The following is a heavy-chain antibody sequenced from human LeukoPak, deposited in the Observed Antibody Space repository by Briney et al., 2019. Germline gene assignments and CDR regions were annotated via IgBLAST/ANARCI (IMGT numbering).Heavy chain of an antibody. Sequence: GGTLRLSCAASGFTFSIYAMTWVRQAPGKGLEWVSAISGSGGSTYYADSVKGRFTISRDNSKNTLHLQMESLRTEDTAVYYCARAVVVAPDYWGQGTLVTVSS. CDR2: ISGSGGST. V-gene: IGHV3-23*01. D-gene: IGHD2-15*01. J-gene: IGHJ4*02. CDR1: GFTFSIYA. CDR3: ARAVVVAPDY.